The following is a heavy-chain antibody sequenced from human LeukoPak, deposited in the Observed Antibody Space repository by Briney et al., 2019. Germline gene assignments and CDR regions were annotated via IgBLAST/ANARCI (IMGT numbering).Heavy chain of an antibody. J-gene: IGHJ4*02. CDR1: GFTVSSNY. V-gene: IGHV3-53*05. CDR2: IYSGGST. Sequence: GGSLRLSCAASGFTVSSNYMSWVRQAPGKGLEWVSVIYSGGSTYYADSVKGRFTISRDNSKNTLYLQMNSLRAEDTAVYYCARSSFPHFPLFDYWGQGTLVTVSA. CDR3: ARSSFPHFPLFDY. D-gene: IGHD2/OR15-2a*01.